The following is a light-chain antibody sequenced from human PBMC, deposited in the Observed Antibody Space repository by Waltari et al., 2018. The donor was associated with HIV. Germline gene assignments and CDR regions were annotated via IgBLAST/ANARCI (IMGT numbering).Light chain of an antibody. Sequence: QSALTQPRTVSGSPGPSVTISCTGTRSDVGGYNSVSWYQQHPGKAPNLMIYDVTKRPSGVPDRFSGSKSGNTASLTISGLQAEDEADYYCCSYAGSYTFGFGGGTKLTVL. CDR2: DVT. V-gene: IGLV2-11*01. J-gene: IGLJ3*02. CDR3: CSYAGSYTFG. CDR1: RSDVGGYNS.